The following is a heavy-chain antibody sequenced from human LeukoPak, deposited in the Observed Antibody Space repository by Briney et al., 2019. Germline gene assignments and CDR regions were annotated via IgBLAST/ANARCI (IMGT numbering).Heavy chain of an antibody. CDR1: GLSFSSYG. Sequence: GGALTLSCAASGLSFSSYGMHWVRQAPGKGLERVAVIWYDGSNKYYADSVKGRFTISRDNSKNTLYLQMNRLRAEYTAVYYCARDPYGDILTGDVAFDIWGQGTMVTVSS. CDR2: IWYDGSNK. CDR3: ARDPYGDILTGDVAFDI. J-gene: IGHJ3*02. D-gene: IGHD3-9*01. V-gene: IGHV3-33*01.